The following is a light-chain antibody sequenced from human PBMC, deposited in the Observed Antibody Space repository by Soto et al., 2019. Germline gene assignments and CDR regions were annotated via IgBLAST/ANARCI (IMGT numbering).Light chain of an antibody. Sequence: HSALTQPPSASGSPGQSVAISCTGTSSDVGGYNYVSWYQQHPGKAPKLMIYEVNKRPSGVPDRFSGSKSGNTASLTVSGLQAEDEADYYCSSYAGSSNVFGTGTKVTLL. V-gene: IGLV2-8*01. J-gene: IGLJ1*01. CDR3: SSYAGSSNV. CDR2: EVN. CDR1: SSDVGGYNY.